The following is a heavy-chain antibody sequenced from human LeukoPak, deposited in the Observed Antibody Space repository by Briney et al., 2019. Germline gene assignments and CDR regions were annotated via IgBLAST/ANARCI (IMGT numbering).Heavy chain of an antibody. CDR2: IIPIFGTA. CDR3: ARVLTPSGYYGYYYYYMDV. Sequence: SVKVSCNASGGTFSSYAISWVRQAPGQGLEWMGGIIPIFGTANYAQKFQGRVTITADESTSTAYMELSSLRSEDTAVYYCARVLTPSGYYGYYYYYMDVWGKGTTVTVSS. J-gene: IGHJ6*03. CDR1: GGTFSSYA. V-gene: IGHV1-69*01. D-gene: IGHD3-22*01.